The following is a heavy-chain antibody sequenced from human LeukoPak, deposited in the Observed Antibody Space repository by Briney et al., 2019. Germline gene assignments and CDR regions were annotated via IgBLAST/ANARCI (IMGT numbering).Heavy chain of an antibody. CDR2: IYHSGST. CDR3: ARVAYYDFWSGYYPFDP. V-gene: IGHV4-30-2*01. Sequence: SETLSLTCAVSGGSISSGGHSRSWIRQPPGKGLEWIGYIYHSGSTYYNPSLKSRVTISVDRSKNQFSLKLSSVTAADTAVYYCARVAYYDFWSGYYPFDPWGQGTLVTVSS. D-gene: IGHD3-3*01. J-gene: IGHJ5*02. CDR1: GGSISSGGHS.